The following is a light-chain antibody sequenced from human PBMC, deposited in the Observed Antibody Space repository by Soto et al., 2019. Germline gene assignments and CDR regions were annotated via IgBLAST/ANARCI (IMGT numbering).Light chain of an antibody. Sequence: EIVMTQSPATLSVSPGERATLSCRASQRVGSNLAWYQQKPAQAPRLLIYAASRRAPGIPERFSGSGSGTDFTLTISRLEPEDFAVYYCQQYLTSPKTFGQGTKVDIK. J-gene: IGKJ1*01. V-gene: IGKV3-20*01. CDR3: QQYLTSPKT. CDR1: QRVGSN. CDR2: AAS.